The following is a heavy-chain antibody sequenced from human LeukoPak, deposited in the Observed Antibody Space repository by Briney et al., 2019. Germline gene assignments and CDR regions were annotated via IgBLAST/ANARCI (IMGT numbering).Heavy chain of an antibody. J-gene: IGHJ3*02. CDR1: GGSLSSYY. CDR3: ARGDSYSSGGDAFDI. CDR2: IYYSGST. Sequence: SETLSLTCAVSGGSLSSYYWSWIRQPPGKGLEWIGSIYYSGSTYYNPSLKSRVTISVDTSKNQFSLKLSPVTAADTAVYYCARGDSYSSGGDAFDIWGQGTMVTVSS. D-gene: IGHD6-19*01. V-gene: IGHV4-39*07.